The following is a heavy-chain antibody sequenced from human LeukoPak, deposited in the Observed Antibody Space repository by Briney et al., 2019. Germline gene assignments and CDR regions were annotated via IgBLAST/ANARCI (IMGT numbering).Heavy chain of an antibody. V-gene: IGHV3-23*01. Sequence: GGSLRLSCAASGFTFCSYAMSCVRQAPGKGLEWVSAISCSGCSTYYADSVKGRFTISRDNSKNTLYLQMNSLRAEDTAVYYCANFGSFSPIDYWGQGTLVTVSS. CDR2: ISCSGCST. CDR3: ANFGSFSPIDY. D-gene: IGHD3-10*01. J-gene: IGHJ4*02. CDR1: GFTFCSYA.